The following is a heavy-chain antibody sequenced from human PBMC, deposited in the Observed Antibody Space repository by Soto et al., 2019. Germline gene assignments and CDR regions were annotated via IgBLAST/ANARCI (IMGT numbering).Heavy chain of an antibody. CDR1: GFTVTNYE. D-gene: IGHD4-17*01. V-gene: IGHV3-48*03. CDR3: ARENYGDAFDF. CDR2: INGGGTSI. J-gene: IGHJ4*02. Sequence: SLRLSCAASGFTVTNYEMSWVRQAPGKGLEWVSYINGGGTSIKYADSVKGRFTMSRDNARNSLYLQMNSLRDEDTAVYYCARENYGDAFDFWGQGTLVTSPQ.